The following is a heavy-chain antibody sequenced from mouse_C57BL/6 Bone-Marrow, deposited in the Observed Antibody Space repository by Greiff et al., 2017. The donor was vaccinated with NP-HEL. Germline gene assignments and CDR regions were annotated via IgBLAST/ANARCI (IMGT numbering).Heavy chain of an antibody. D-gene: IGHD4-1*01. V-gene: IGHV1-63*01. CDR3: ARRMAGTGGFDY. CDR1: GYTFTNYW. CDR2: IYPGGGYT. J-gene: IGHJ2*01. Sequence: QVHVKQSGAELVRPGTSVKMSCKASGYTFTNYWIGWAKQRPGHGLEWIGDIYPGGGYTNYNEKFKGKATLTADKSSSTAYMQFSSLTSEDSAIYYCARRMAGTGGFDYWGQGTTLTVSS.